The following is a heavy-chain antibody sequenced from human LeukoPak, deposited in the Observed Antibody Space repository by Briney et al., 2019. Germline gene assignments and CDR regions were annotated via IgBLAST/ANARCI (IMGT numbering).Heavy chain of an antibody. CDR2: IYYSGST. V-gene: IGHV4-30-4*01. J-gene: IGHJ4*02. CDR1: GGSISSGDYY. Sequence: SQTLSLTCTVSGGSISSGDYYWGWIRQPPGKGLEWIGYIYYSGSTYYNPSLKSRVTISVDTSKNQFSLKLSSVTAADTAVYYCARERGYSYGYSPVVLTEFDYWGQGTLVTVSS. CDR3: ARERGYSYGYSPVVLTEFDY. D-gene: IGHD5-18*01.